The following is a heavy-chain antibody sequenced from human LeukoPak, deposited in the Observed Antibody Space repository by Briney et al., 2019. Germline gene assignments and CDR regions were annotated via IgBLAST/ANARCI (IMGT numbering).Heavy chain of an antibody. CDR1: GFTFGDYA. J-gene: IGHJ4*02. CDR3: TRVSSRGYSYGFSFDY. Sequence: GGSLRLSCTASGFTFGDYAMSWFRQAPGKGLEWVGFIRSKAYGGTTEYAASVKGRFTISRDDSKSIAYLQMNSLKTEDTAVYYCTRVSSRGYSYGFSFDYWGQGTLVTVSS. D-gene: IGHD5-18*01. V-gene: IGHV3-49*03. CDR2: IRSKAYGGTT.